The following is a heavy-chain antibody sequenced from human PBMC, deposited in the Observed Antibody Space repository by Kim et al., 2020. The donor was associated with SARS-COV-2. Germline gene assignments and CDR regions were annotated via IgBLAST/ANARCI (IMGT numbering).Heavy chain of an antibody. CDR2: TYYRSKWYN. CDR3: AREEAILAWGESHPYYYYYMDV. CDR1: GDSVSSNSAA. D-gene: IGHD3-3*01. J-gene: IGHJ6*03. V-gene: IGHV6-1*01. Sequence: SQTLSLTCAISGDSVSSNSAAWNWIRQSPSRGLEWLGRTYYRSKWYNDYAVSVKSRITINPDTSKNQFSLQLNSVTPEDTAVYYCAREEAILAWGESHPYYYYYMDVWGKGTTVTVSS.